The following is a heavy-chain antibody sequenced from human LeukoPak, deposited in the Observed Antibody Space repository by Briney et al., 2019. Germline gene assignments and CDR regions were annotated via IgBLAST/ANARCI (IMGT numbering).Heavy chain of an antibody. V-gene: IGHV1-18*01. CDR2: ISAYNGNT. CDR1: GYTFTSYG. Sequence: ASVKVSCKASGYTFTSYGISWVRQAPGQGLEWMGWISAYNGNTNYAQKLQGRVTMTTDTSTSTAYMELSSLRSEDTAVYYCASPGCSSTSCYSDYWGQGTLVTVSS. CDR3: ASPGCSSTSCYSDY. D-gene: IGHD2-2*01. J-gene: IGHJ4*02.